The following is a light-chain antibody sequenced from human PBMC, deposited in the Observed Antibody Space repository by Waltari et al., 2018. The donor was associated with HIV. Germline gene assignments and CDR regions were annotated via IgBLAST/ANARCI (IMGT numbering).Light chain of an antibody. Sequence: QSVLTQPPSASETPGQRVTISCSGSSSNIGSNYVYWYQHLPGTAPKLLIYRNNQRRGVVPDRFSGCKSGTSASLAISGLRSEDEADYYCAAWGDSLTSFVFGTGTKVTVL. V-gene: IGLV1-47*01. J-gene: IGLJ1*01. CDR1: SSNIGSNY. CDR2: RNN. CDR3: AAWGDSLTSFV.